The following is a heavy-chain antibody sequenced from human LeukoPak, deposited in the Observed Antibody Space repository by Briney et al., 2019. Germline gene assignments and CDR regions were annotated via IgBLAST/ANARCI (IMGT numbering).Heavy chain of an antibody. CDR2: ISYDGSNK. D-gene: IGHD1-7*01. V-gene: IGHV3-30*18. J-gene: IGHJ3*02. CDR1: GFTFSSYG. CDR3: AKWGTRDAFDI. Sequence: GGSLRLSCAASGFTFSSYGMHWVRQAPGKGLEWVAVISYDGSNKYYADSVEGRFTISRDNSKNTLYLQMNSLRAEDTAVYYCAKWGTRDAFDIWGQGTMVTVSS.